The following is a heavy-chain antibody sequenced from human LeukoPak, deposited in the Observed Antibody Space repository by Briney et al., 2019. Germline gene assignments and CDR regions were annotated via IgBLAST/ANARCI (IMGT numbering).Heavy chain of an antibody. V-gene: IGHV1-8*03. CDR2: MNPNSGNT. J-gene: IGHJ3*02. CDR3: ARTYCSSTSCYLAFDI. Sequence: ASVKVSCKASGYTFTSYYMHWVRQATGQGLEWMGWMNPNSGNTGYAQKFQGRVTITRNTSISTAYMELSSLRSEDTAVYYCARTYCSSTSCYLAFDIWGQGTMVTVSS. CDR1: GYTFTSYY. D-gene: IGHD2-2*01.